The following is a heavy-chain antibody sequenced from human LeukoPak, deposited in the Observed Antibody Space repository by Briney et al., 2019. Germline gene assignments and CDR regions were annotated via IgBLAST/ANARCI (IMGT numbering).Heavy chain of an antibody. V-gene: IGHV4-61*02. D-gene: IGHD3-22*01. CDR3: ARVTTGGYYNY. Sequence: SQTLSLTCSVSGGSISGGSYYWSWIRQPAGKGLEWIGRIYTSGSTNYNPSLKSRVTMSFDASNNQFSLRLSSVTAADTAVYYCARVTTGGYYNYWGQGTLVTVSS. CDR1: GGSISGGSYY. J-gene: IGHJ4*02. CDR2: IYTSGST.